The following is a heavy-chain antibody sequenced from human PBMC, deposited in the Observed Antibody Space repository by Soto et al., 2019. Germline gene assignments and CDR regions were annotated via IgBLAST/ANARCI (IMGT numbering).Heavy chain of an antibody. J-gene: IGHJ4*02. D-gene: IGHD3-10*01. CDR2: INPNGGST. V-gene: IGHV1-46*03. CDR3: ASSLMEGDY. Sequence: QVQLIQSGAEVKKPGASVKVSYKASGYTFTSSYIHWVRQAPGQGLEWMAIINPNGGSTNYAQKFQGRVTMTRDTSTSTVYMELSSLTSEETAVYYCASSLMEGDYWGQGTLVTVSS. CDR1: GYTFTSSY.